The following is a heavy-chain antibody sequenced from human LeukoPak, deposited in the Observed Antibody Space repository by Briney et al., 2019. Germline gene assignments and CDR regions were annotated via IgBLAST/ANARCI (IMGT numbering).Heavy chain of an antibody. J-gene: IGHJ4*02. CDR1: GFSFSTYW. D-gene: IGHD4-17*01. V-gene: IGHV3-7*01. CDR2: IKQDGSQK. CDR3: ARAAGSTVTTRFDY. Sequence: PGGSLRLSCAASGFSFSTYWMSWVRQAPGKGLEWVASIKQDGSQKYYLDSVKGRFTISRDNAKNSLYLQMSSLRAEDTAVYYCARAAGSTVTTRFDYWGQGTLVTVPS.